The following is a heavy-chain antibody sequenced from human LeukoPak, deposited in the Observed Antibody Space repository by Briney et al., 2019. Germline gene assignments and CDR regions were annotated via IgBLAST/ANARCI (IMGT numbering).Heavy chain of an antibody. V-gene: IGHV3-7*01. D-gene: IGHD3-16*02. CDR1: GFTFSSYW. Sequence: GGSLRLSCAASGFTFSSYWMSWVRQAPGKGLEWVANIKQDGSEKYYVDSVKGRFTISRDNAKNSLYLQMNSLRAEDTAVYYCARDRHYDYVWGSYRYYYYYYMDVWGKGTTVTVSS. CDR3: ARDRHYDYVWGSYRYYYYYYMDV. J-gene: IGHJ6*03. CDR2: IKQDGSEK.